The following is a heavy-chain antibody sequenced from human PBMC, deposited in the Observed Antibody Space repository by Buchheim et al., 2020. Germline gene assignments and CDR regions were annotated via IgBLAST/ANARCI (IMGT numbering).Heavy chain of an antibody. Sequence: QVQLVQSGAEVKKPGASVKVSCKASGYTFTSYDINWVRQATGQGLEWMGWMNPNSGNTGYAQKFQGRVTLTRNTSISTAYIELSSLRSEDTAVYYCAKEGDSSSHSAPSASYYDYYGMDDWGQGTT. J-gene: IGHJ6*02. CDR1: GYTFTSYD. CDR3: AKEGDSSSHSAPSASYYDYYGMDD. CDR2: MNPNSGNT. V-gene: IGHV1-8*01. D-gene: IGHD6-6*01.